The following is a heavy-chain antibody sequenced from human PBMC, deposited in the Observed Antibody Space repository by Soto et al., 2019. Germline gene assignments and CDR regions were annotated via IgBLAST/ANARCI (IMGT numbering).Heavy chain of an antibody. V-gene: IGHV4-59*01. CDR1: GGSLSRYF. Sequence: QVQLQESGPGLVKPSETLSLTCTVSGGSLSRYFWSWIRQSPGKGLEWIGYIYYSGSTNYNPSLKGRVTISVDTSKNQFSLNLRSATAADTAVYYCAREAVKDDFWSGYYSPYYYYYLDVWGKGTTVTVSS. CDR3: AREAVKDDFWSGYYSPYYYYYLDV. D-gene: IGHD3-3*01. J-gene: IGHJ6*03. CDR2: IYYSGST.